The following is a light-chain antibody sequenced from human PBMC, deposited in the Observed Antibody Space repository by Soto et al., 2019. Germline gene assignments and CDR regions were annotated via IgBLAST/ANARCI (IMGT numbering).Light chain of an antibody. CDR3: QQSYSTPLT. V-gene: IGKV1-39*01. J-gene: IGKJ3*01. CDR1: QSIDRW. Sequence: DIQMTQSPSTLPASVGDRVTITCRASQSIDRWLAWYQQKPGKAPKLLIYAASSLQSGVPSRFSGSGSGTHFTLTISSLQLEDFATYYCQQSYSTPLTFGPGTKVDIK. CDR2: AAS.